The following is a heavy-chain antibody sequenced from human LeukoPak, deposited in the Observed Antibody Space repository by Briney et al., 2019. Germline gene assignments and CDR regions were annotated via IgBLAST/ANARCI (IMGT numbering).Heavy chain of an antibody. J-gene: IGHJ6*03. CDR1: GYTFTSYG. Sequence: GASVKVSCKASGYTFTSYGMSWVRQAPGPGLEWMGWFSACDGNTNYAQKLQGRVTMTTDTSTSTAYMELTSLRSDDTAVYYCARDLQEAARAWYYYYCYYMDVWGKGTTVTVSS. CDR3: ARDLQEAARAWYYYYCYYMDV. V-gene: IGHV1-18*01. D-gene: IGHD6-6*01. CDR2: FSACDGNT.